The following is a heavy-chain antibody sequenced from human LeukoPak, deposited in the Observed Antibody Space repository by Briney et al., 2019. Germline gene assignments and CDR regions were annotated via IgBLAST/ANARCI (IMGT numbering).Heavy chain of an antibody. V-gene: IGHV4-59*01. CDR2: ISYSGDT. CDR3: AKSGGGDLRSGYYTGWFDP. J-gene: IGHJ5*02. Sequence: SGTLSLTCTVSGGSISNYYYSWIRQPPRKGLEWVGYISYSGDTKYSPSLKGRVTMSVYTSKNQFSLKLSSVTAADTAVYYCAKSGGGDLRSGYYTGWFDPWGQGTLVTL. D-gene: IGHD3-3*01. CDR1: GGSISNYY.